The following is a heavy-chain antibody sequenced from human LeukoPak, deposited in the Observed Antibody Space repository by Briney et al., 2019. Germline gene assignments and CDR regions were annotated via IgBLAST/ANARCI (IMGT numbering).Heavy chain of an antibody. CDR2: IWYDGSNK. CDR3: ARMGSSSYSSGGYYGMDV. J-gene: IGHJ6*02. CDR1: GFTFSSYG. V-gene: IGHV3-33*01. Sequence: GGSLRLSCAASGFTFSSYGMHWVRQAPGKGLGWGAVIWYDGSNKYYADSVKGRFTISRDNSKKTLYLQMNSLRAEDTAVYYCARMGSSSYSSGGYYGMDVWGQGTTVTVSS. D-gene: IGHD6-19*01.